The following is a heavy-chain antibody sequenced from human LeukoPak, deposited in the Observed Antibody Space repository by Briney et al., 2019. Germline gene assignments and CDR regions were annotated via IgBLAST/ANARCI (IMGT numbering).Heavy chain of an antibody. D-gene: IGHD3-3*01. CDR3: ARDYYDFWSGYYLNLNYYYYGMDV. J-gene: IGHJ6*02. V-gene: IGHV3-7*03. CDR2: IKQDGSEK. CDR1: GFTFSSFW. Sequence: GGSLRLSCAASGFTFSSFWMSWVRRAPGKGLEWVASIKQDGSEKYYVDSVKGRFTISRDNAKNSVYLQMNSLTAEDTAVYYCARDYYDFWSGYYLNLNYYYYGMDVWGQGTTVTVSS.